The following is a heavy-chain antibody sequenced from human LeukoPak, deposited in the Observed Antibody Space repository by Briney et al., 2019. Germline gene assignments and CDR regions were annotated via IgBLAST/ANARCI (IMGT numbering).Heavy chain of an antibody. D-gene: IGHD1-26*01. V-gene: IGHV6-1*01. Sequence: SQTLSLTCVISGDSVSSNSAAWNWIRQSPSRGLEWLGRTYYRSKWYSYSAVSVKSRIIINPDTSKNQFSLQLNSVTPEDTAVYYCARDPVGGSTIFDSWGQGTLVTVSS. CDR1: GDSVSSNSAA. J-gene: IGHJ4*02. CDR2: TYYRSKWYS. CDR3: ARDPVGGSTIFDS.